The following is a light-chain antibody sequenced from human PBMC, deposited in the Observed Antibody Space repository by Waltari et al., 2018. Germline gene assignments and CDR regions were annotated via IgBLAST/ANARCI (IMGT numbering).Light chain of an antibody. CDR1: QSISSY. J-gene: IGKJ1*01. V-gene: IGKV1-39*01. CDR2: TAP. Sequence: DIQMTQSPSSLSASVGDRVTITCRASQSISSYLNWYQQKPGKAPKLLIYTAPSLQSGVPSRFSGSGSGTAFTLTINSLQPEDFATYDCQQSYSSPLTFGQGTKVEVK. CDR3: QQSYSSPLT.